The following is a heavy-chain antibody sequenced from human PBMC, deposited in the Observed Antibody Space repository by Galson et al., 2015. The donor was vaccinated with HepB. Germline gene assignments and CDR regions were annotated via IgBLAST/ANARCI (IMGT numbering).Heavy chain of an antibody. V-gene: IGHV1-8*01. Sequence: SVKVSCKASGYTFTSYDINWVRQATGQGLEWMGWMNPNSGNTGYAQNLQGRVTLTRDTSISTAYMELSSLRSEDTAVYYCARSERNWGFDSWGQGTLVIVSS. CDR2: MNPNSGNT. CDR3: ARSERNWGFDS. D-gene: IGHD7-27*01. J-gene: IGHJ4*02. CDR1: GYTFTSYD.